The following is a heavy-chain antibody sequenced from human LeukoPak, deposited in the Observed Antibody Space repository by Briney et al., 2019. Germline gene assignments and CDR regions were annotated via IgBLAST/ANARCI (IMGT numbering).Heavy chain of an antibody. D-gene: IGHD2-2*02. CDR3: AKEAGADLYRPVDS. CDR1: GFTFSNAW. V-gene: IGHV3-15*01. CDR2: VKSKADGGAT. J-gene: IGHJ4*02. Sequence: GGSLRLSCAASGFTFSNAWMSWVRQAPGKGLEWVGRVKSKADGGATDYAAPVKGRFTISRDDSKNTLYLQMNSLKAEDTAVYYCAKEAGADLYRPVDSWGQGTLVTVSS.